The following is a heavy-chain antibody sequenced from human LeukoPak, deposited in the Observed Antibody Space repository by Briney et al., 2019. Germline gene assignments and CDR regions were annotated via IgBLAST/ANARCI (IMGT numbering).Heavy chain of an antibody. CDR2: FDPEDGET. D-gene: IGHD3-3*01. Sequence: GASVKVSCKVSGYTLTELSMHWVRQAPGKGLEWMGGFDPEDGETIYAQKFQGRVTMTEDTSTDTAYMELSSLRSEDTAVYYCATSSIGSAYYDFWSGYYTGWFDPWGQGTLVTVSS. CDR1: GYTLTELS. V-gene: IGHV1-24*01. CDR3: ATSSIGSAYYDFWSGYYTGWFDP. J-gene: IGHJ5*02.